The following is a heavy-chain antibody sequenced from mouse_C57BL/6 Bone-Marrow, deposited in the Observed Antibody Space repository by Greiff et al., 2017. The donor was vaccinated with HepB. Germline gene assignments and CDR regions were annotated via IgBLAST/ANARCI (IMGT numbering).Heavy chain of an antibody. CDR3: ASPITTVVPYAMDY. CDR1: GYTFTDYN. J-gene: IGHJ4*01. CDR2: INPNNGGT. V-gene: IGHV1-22*01. D-gene: IGHD1-1*01. Sequence: VQLQQSGPELVKPGASVKMSCKASGYTFTDYNMHWVKQSHGKSLEWIGYINPNNGGTSYNQKFKGKATLTVNKSSSTAYMELRSLTSEDSAVYYCASPITTVVPYAMDYWGQGTSVTVSS.